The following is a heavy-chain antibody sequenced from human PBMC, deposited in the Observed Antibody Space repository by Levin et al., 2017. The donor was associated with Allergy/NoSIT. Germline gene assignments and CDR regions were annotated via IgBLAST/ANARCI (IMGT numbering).Heavy chain of an antibody. D-gene: IGHD5-18*01. J-gene: IGHJ6*02. CDR1: GGTFSSYA. V-gene: IGHV1-69*01. CDR2: IIPIFGTA. Sequence: KISCKASGGTFSSYAISWVRQAPGQGLEWMGGIIPIFGTANYAQKFQGRVTITADESTSTAYMELSSLRSEDTAVYYCASRVDTAMDTYYYYYGMDVWGQGTTVTVSS. CDR3: ASRVDTAMDTYYYYYGMDV.